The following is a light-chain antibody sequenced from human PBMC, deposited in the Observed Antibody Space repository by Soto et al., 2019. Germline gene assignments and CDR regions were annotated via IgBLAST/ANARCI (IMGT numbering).Light chain of an antibody. V-gene: IGLV1-44*01. CDR2: SDN. J-gene: IGLJ2*01. CDR1: SSNIGRNT. CDR3: ATWDDTLDGPV. Sequence: QSVLTQPPSVSGTPGQRVTISCSGSSSNIGRNTVSWYQQFPGTAPRPLMYSDNQGPSGVPDRFSGSKSGTSASLAISGLQSEDEADYYCATWDDTLDGPVFGGGTKLTVL.